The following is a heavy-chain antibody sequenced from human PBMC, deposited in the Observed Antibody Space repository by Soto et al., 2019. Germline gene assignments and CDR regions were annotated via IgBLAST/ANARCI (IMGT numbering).Heavy chain of an antibody. Sequence: WASVKVSCKASGYTFTGYYMHWVRQAPGQGLEWMGWINPNSGGTNYAQKFQGRVTMTRDTSISTAYMELSRLRSDDTAVYYCARDRYSGSYYFFYWGQGTLVTVSS. CDR2: INPNSGGT. V-gene: IGHV1-2*02. CDR3: ARDRYSGSYYFFY. CDR1: GYTFTGYY. D-gene: IGHD1-26*01. J-gene: IGHJ4*02.